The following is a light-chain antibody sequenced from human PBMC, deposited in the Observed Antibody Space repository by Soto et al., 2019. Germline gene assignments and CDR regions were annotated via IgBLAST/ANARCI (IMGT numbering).Light chain of an antibody. CDR1: QSISSSY. CDR2: ATS. V-gene: IGKV3-20*01. J-gene: IGKJ1*01. Sequence: EIVLTQSPGTLSLSPGERATLSCRTSQSISSSYLAWSLQKPGQAPRLLISATSSRATGVPDRFSGSGSGTDFTLTISRLEPEDSAVYYCHQYVTSPPAWAFGQGTKVEIK. CDR3: HQYVTSPPAWA.